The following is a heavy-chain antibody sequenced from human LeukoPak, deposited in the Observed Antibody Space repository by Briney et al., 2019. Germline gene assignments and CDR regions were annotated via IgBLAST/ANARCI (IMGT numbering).Heavy chain of an antibody. CDR1: GYSISSGYY. J-gene: IGHJ4*02. CDR3: ASTQNESDGDPFDY. D-gene: IGHD4-17*01. CDR2: IYHSGST. V-gene: IGHV4-38-2*02. Sequence: SETLSLTCTVSGYSISSGYYWGWIRQPPGKGLEWIGSIYHSGSTYYNPSLKSRVTISVDTSKNQFSLKLSSVTAADTAVYYCASTQNESDGDPFDYWGLGTLVTVSS.